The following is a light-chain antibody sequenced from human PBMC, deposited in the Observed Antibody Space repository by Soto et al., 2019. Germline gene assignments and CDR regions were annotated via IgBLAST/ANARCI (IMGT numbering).Light chain of an antibody. CDR1: SSDVGGYNY. V-gene: IGLV2-14*01. CDR2: DVS. J-gene: IGLJ1*01. CDR3: SSYTSSSTRV. Sequence: LPASLSGSPGQSMSIPCTGTSSDVGGYNYVSWYQQHPGKAPKLMIYDVSNRPSGVSNRFSGSKSGNTASLTISGLQAEDEADYYCSSYTSSSTRVFGTGTKVTVL.